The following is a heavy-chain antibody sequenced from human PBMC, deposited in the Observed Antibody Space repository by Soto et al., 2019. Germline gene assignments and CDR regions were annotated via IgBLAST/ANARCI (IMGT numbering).Heavy chain of an antibody. Sequence: SETLSLTCTVSGGSISSYYWSWIRQPPGKGLEWIGYIYYSGSTNYNPSLKSRVTISVDTSKNQFSLKLSSVTAEDTAVYYCARKLATDNGGSFDYWGQGTLVTVSS. D-gene: IGHD1-26*01. CDR1: GGSISSYY. V-gene: IGHV4-59*08. CDR3: ARKLATDNGGSFDY. CDR2: IYYSGST. J-gene: IGHJ4*02.